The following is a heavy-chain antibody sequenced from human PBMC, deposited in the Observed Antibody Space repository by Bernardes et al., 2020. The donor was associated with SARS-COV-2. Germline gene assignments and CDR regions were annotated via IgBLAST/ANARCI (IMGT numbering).Heavy chain of an antibody. Sequence: SETLSLTCAVYGGSFSSNYWSWIRQPPGKGLEWIGEINHSGSTNYNPSFKSRVTISVDTSKNQFSLRLSSVTAADTAVYYCARGGAGLSGLLSIIRSNWLDPWGQGTLVTVSS. J-gene: IGHJ5*02. V-gene: IGHV4-34*01. CDR2: INHSGST. D-gene: IGHD2-2*01. CDR1: GGSFSSNY. CDR3: ARGGAGLSGLLSIIRSNWLDP.